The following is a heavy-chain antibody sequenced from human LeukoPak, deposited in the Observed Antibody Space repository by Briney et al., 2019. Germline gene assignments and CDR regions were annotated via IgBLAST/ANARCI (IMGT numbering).Heavy chain of an antibody. CDR1: GGSISSHH. CDR2: IYYSGST. J-gene: IGHJ2*01. V-gene: IGHV4-59*11. D-gene: IGHD2-8*01. Sequence: SETLSLTCTVSGGSISSHHWSWIRQPPGKGLEWIGYIYYSGSTNYNPSLKSRVTISVDTSKNQFSLKLSSVTAADTAVYYCAGVGSGYCTNGVCSYWYFDLWGRGTLVTVSS. CDR3: AGVGSGYCTNGVCSYWYFDL.